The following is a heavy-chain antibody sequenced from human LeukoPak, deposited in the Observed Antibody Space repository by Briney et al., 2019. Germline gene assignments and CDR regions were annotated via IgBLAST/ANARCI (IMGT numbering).Heavy chain of an antibody. CDR1: GFTFSDCD. V-gene: IGHV3-21*01. J-gene: IGHJ4*02. CDR3: ARYYDSSGYPFDY. Sequence: PGGSLRLSCTASGFTFSDCDMNWFRQAPGKGLEWVSSISYRTSHIYYADSVKGRFTISRDNAKNSLYLQMNSLRAEDTAVYYCARYYDSSGYPFDYWGQGTLVTVSS. D-gene: IGHD3-22*01. CDR2: ISYRTSHI.